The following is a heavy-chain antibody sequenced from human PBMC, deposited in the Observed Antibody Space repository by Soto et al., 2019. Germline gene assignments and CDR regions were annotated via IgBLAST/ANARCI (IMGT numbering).Heavy chain of an antibody. V-gene: IGHV3-23*01. J-gene: IGHJ4*02. CDR3: AGRGEVEVTGFAX. CDR1: GFTFINYG. Sequence: GGSLRVSCAASGFTFINYGMGWVRQAPGKGLEWVESISGSGGSSYQEDSVRGRITISRDNSKNALFLEMNNLRAEDTAIYYCAGRGEVEVTGFAXWGQGTMGTVSS. D-gene: IGHD3-22*01. CDR2: ISGSGGSS.